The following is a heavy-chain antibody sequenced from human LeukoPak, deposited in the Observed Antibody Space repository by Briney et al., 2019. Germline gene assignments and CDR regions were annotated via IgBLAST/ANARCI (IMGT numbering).Heavy chain of an antibody. D-gene: IGHD4-17*01. Sequence: SVKVSCKASGGTFSSYAISWVRQAPGQGLEWMGGIIPIFGTANYAQKFQGRVTITADKSTSTAYMELSSLRSEDTAVYYCASVRTVTIGMQGEYYFDYWGQGTLVTASS. CDR2: IIPIFGTA. V-gene: IGHV1-69*06. CDR3: ASVRTVTIGMQGEYYFDY. CDR1: GGTFSSYA. J-gene: IGHJ4*02.